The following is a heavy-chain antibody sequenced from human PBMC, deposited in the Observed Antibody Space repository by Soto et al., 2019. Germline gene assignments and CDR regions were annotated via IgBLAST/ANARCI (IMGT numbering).Heavy chain of an antibody. J-gene: IGHJ4*02. CDR3: AREAGSWEPVDY. Sequence: QVQLVESGGGVVQPGRSLRLSCAASGFTFSSYAMHGVRQAPGKGLEWVAVISYDGSNKYYADSVKGRFTISRDNSKNTLYLQMNSLRAEDTAVYYCAREAGSWEPVDYWGQGTLVTVSS. CDR1: GFTFSSYA. CDR2: ISYDGSNK. D-gene: IGHD1-26*01. V-gene: IGHV3-30-3*01.